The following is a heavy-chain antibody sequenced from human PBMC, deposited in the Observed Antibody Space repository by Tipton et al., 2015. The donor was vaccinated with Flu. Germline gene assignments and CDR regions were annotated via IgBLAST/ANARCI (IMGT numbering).Heavy chain of an antibody. V-gene: IGHV4-4*07. CDR2: IYTSGST. D-gene: IGHD1-26*01. Sequence: LRLSCTVSGGSISSYYWSWIRQPAGKGLEWIGRIYTSGSTNYNPSLKSRVTMSVDTSKNQFSLKLSSVTAADTAVYYCARDRYSGSYFDAFDIWGQGTMVTVSS. J-gene: IGHJ3*02. CDR1: GGSISSYY. CDR3: ARDRYSGSYFDAFDI.